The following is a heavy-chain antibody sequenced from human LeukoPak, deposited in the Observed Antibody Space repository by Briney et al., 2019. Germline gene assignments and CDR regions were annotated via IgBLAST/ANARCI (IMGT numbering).Heavy chain of an antibody. Sequence: GGSLRLSCAASGFTFSSYAMSWVRQAQGKGLEWVSAISGSGGSTYYADSVKGRFTISRDNSKNTLYLQMNILRAEDTAVYYCAKVSTGYFFQYYFDYWGQGTLVTVSS. J-gene: IGHJ4*02. CDR3: AKVSTGYFFQYYFDY. V-gene: IGHV3-23*01. CDR2: ISGSGGST. CDR1: GFTFSSYA. D-gene: IGHD3-9*01.